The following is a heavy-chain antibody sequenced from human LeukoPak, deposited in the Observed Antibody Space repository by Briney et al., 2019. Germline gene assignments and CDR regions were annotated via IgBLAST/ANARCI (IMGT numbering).Heavy chain of an antibody. J-gene: IGHJ4*02. V-gene: IGHV3-23*01. CDR2: ISGSAVGS. Sequence: GGSLRLSCAASGVTFSRDVMSWVRQAPGKGLEWVSGISGSAVGSYYADSVKGRFTIYRDNSKNTLYLQMNSLRAEDTAVYYCATELSYSSSWYFDYWSQGTLVSVSS. D-gene: IGHD6-13*01. CDR1: GVTFSRDV. CDR3: ATELSYSSSWYFDY.